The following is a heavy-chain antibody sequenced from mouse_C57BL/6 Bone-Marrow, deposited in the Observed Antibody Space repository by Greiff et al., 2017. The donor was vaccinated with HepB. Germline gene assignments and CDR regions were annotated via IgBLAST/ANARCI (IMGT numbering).Heavy chain of an antibody. Sequence: QVQLQQPGAELVKPGASVKLSCKASGYTFTSYWMHWVKQRPGQGLEWIGMIHPNSGSTNYNEKFKSKATLTVDKSSSTAYMQLSSLTSEDSAVYYCARSRVYYYGSRGYFDYWGQGTTLTVSS. V-gene: IGHV1-64*01. CDR3: ARSRVYYYGSRGYFDY. CDR2: IHPNSGST. J-gene: IGHJ2*01. D-gene: IGHD1-1*01. CDR1: GYTFTSYW.